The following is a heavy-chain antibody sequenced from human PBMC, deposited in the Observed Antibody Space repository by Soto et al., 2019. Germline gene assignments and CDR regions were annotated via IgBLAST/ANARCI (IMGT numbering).Heavy chain of an antibody. CDR2: VSLTGDRT. J-gene: IGHJ4*02. D-gene: IGHD2-8*01. V-gene: IGHV3-23*01. CDR3: ARGGGYCTPTSCAIDC. CDR1: RFSFSSYE. Sequence: GGSLRLSCVASRFSFSSYEMSWVRQAAGKGLEWVSRVSLTGDRTNYAGSVKGRFTVSRDNFKNTLYLEMDSLRPEDTAIYYCARGGGYCTPTSCAIDCWGRGTQVTVSS.